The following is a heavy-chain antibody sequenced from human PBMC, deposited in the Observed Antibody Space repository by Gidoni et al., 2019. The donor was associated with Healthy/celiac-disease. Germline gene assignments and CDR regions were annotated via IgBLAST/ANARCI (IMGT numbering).Heavy chain of an antibody. V-gene: IGHV3-23*01. Sequence: EVPLLESGGGLVQPGGSLRLSCAAPGFPFSSYARRWVRQAPGKGLEWVSAISGSGGSTDYADAVKGRFTISRDKSKNTLYLQMNSLRAEDTDVYYGAKYQSGVGELFSDYWGQGTLVTVSS. CDR3: AKYQSGVGELFSDY. J-gene: IGHJ4*02. CDR1: GFPFSSYA. D-gene: IGHD3-10*01. CDR2: ISGSGGST.